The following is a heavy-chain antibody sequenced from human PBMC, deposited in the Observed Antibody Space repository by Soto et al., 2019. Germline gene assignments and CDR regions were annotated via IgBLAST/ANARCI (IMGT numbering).Heavy chain of an antibody. Sequence: EVPLVESGGGLVQPGGSLKLSRAASGFTFSGSVMHWVRQASGKGLEWVGRIGSKENNYETENGASVKGRFTISRDDSKNTVYLQMRSLKPEDTAVYYCNTGLINDDNYWGQGALVTVSS. CDR2: IGSKENNYET. V-gene: IGHV3-73*01. D-gene: IGHD3-22*01. J-gene: IGHJ4*02. CDR1: GFTFSGSV. CDR3: NTGLINDDNY.